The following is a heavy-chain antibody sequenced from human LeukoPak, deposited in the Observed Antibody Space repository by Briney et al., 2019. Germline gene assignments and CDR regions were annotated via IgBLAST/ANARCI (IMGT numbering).Heavy chain of an antibody. J-gene: IGHJ6*03. V-gene: IGHV3-48*01. CDR1: GFTFSSYS. CDR2: ISSSSSTI. CDR3: AKGGYYYMDV. Sequence: GGSLRLSCAASGFTFSSYSMNWVRQAPGKGLEWVSYISSSSSTIYYADSVKGRFTISRDNAKNTLYLQMDSLRAEDTAVYYCAKGGYYYMDVWGKGTTVTVSS. D-gene: IGHD3-16*01.